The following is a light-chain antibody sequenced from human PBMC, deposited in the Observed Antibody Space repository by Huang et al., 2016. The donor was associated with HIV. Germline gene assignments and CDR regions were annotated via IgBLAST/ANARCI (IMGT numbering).Light chain of an antibody. V-gene: IGKV3-11*01. Sequence: EIVLTQSPATLSLSPGERATLSCRASQGVRTYLAWYQQKPGQAPRLLIYDASNRATGIPARFSGSGSGTDFTLTISNLQSEDFAVYYCQQRSAWPLTFGGGTKVEI. CDR3: QQRSAWPLT. CDR2: DAS. CDR1: QGVRTY. J-gene: IGKJ4*01.